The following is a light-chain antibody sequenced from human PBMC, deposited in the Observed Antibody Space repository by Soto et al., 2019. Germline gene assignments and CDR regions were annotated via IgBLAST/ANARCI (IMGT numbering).Light chain of an antibody. CDR2: GAS. J-gene: IGKJ5*01. CDR1: QSVSRSY. Sequence: EIELPQSQGTLSLSPGASATLSCRASQSVSRSYLAWSKQRPGQAPRILIYGASSRATGIPDRFSGSGSGTDFTLTISRLEPEDFAVYYCQQYGSSITFGQGTRLEIK. CDR3: QQYGSSIT. V-gene: IGKV3-20*01.